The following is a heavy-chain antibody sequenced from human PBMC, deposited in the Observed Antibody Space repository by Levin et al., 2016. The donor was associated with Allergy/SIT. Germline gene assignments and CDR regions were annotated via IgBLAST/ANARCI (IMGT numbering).Heavy chain of an antibody. CDR2: VSAYNGNT. D-gene: IGHD2-2*01. Sequence: ASVKVSCKASGYTFHNFGITWVRQAPGQGLEWMGWVSAYNGNTNYAQKLQGRVTMTTETSTNTAYMELRSLRSDDTAVYYCARDQGGFRSGTYCNSATCYDYYYYGMDVWGQGTTVSVSS. J-gene: IGHJ6*02. CDR3: ARDQGGFRSGTYCNSATCYDYYYYGMDV. V-gene: IGHV1-18*01. CDR1: GYTFHNFG.